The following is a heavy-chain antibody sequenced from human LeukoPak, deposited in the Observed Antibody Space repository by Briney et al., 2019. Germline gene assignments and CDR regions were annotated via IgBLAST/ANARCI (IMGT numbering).Heavy chain of an antibody. V-gene: IGHV4-39*01. CDR1: GGSISSSSYY. D-gene: IGHD5-12*01. CDR3: ARATWLRFFDY. J-gene: IGHJ4*02. CDR2: IYYSGST. Sequence: SETLSLTCTVSGGSISSSSYYWGWIRQPPGKGLEWIGSIYYSGSTYYNPSLKSRVTISVDTSKNQFSLKLSSVTAADTAVYYCARATWLRFFDYWGQGTLVTVCS.